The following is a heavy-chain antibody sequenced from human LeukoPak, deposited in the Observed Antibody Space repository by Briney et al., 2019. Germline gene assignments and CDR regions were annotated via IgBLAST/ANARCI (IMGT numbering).Heavy chain of an antibody. CDR3: AKEPLYYY. V-gene: IGHV3-23*01. D-gene: IGHD2-21*01. Sequence: GGSLRLSCAASGFTFSSYAMTWVRQAPGKGLEWVSAITGSGDSAYYSDSVKGRFTISRDNSKNTLYLQMNSLRAEDTAIYYCAKEPLYYYWGPGTLVTVSS. CDR2: ITGSGDSA. J-gene: IGHJ4*02. CDR1: GFTFSSYA.